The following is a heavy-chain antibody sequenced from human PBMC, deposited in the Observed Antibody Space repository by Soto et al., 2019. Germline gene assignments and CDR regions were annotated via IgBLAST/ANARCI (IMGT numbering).Heavy chain of an antibody. CDR1: GYSFTKYY. J-gene: IGHJ5*02. V-gene: IGHV1-46*01. CDR3: ARVALSGGGWLDP. D-gene: IGHD1-26*01. CDR2: INPSSGDT. Sequence: ASVKVSCKASGYSFTKYYLHWVLQAPGQGLEWMAIINPSSGDTTYAQKFQGRVTVTSYTSTSTVYMELRSLTSEDTAIYYCARVALSGGGWLDPWGQGTLVTVSS.